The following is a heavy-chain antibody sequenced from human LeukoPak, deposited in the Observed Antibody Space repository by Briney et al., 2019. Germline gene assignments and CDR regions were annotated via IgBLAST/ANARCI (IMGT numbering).Heavy chain of an antibody. CDR3: AREGNSYFDF. V-gene: IGHV3-23*01. CDR2: ISGSGGST. D-gene: IGHD1-26*01. Sequence: PGGSLRLSCAASGFTFSSYAMSWVRQAPGKGLEWVSAISGSGGSTYYADSVKGRFSISTDNSKNTLYLQMNSLRAEDTAVYFCAREGNSYFDFWGQGILVTVSS. J-gene: IGHJ4*02. CDR1: GFTFSSYA.